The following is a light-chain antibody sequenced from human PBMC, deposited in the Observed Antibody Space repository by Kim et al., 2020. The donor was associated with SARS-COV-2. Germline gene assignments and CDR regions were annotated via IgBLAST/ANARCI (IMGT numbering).Light chain of an antibody. J-gene: IGLJ3*02. V-gene: IGLV2-11*01. CDR2: DVT. CDR1: SSDVGNYNF. CDR3: CSYADTCLWV. Sequence: QSALTQPRSVSGSPGQSVTISCTGTSSDVGNYNFVSWYRHHPGKAPKLMIYDVTKRPSGVPDRFSGSKSGNTASLTISGLQAEDEADYYCCSYADTCLWVFGGGTQLTVL.